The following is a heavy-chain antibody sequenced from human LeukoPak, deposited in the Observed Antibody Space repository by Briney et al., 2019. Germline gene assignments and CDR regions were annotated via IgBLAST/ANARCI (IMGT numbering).Heavy chain of an antibody. CDR3: ARDRRETMITFGGVMTAGWFDP. D-gene: IGHD3-16*01. V-gene: IGHV3-30*02. J-gene: IGHJ5*02. CDR2: IRYDGSDK. CDR1: GFTFSTYG. Sequence: GGSLRLSCAASGFTFSTYGMHWVRQAPGKGLEWVAFIRYDGSDKYYADSVKGRCTISRDNSKNTLYLQMNSLRAEDTAVYYCARDRRETMITFGGVMTAGWFDPWGQGTLVTVSS.